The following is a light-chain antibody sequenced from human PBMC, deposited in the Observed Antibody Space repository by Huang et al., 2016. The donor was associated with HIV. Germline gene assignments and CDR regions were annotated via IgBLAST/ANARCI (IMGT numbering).Light chain of an antibody. Sequence: EIVLTQSPGTLSRSPGERATLSCRASQRVTGNLAWYQHRPGQPPRLLIYGASTRAANVPARFSGTGSGTEFTLTISSLKSEDSAVYYCQQYNTWPSTWTFGQGTKVEIK. CDR1: QRVTGN. CDR3: QQYNTWPSTWT. CDR2: GAS. V-gene: IGKV3-15*01. J-gene: IGKJ1*01.